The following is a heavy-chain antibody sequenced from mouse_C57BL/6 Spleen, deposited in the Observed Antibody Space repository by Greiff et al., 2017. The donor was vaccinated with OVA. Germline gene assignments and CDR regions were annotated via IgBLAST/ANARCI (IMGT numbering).Heavy chain of an antibody. Sequence: DVMLVESGGGLVKPGGSLKLSCAASGFTFSDYGMHWVRQAPEKGLEWVAYISSGSSTIYYADTVKGRFTISRDNAKNTLFLQMTSLRSEDTAMYYCARKRTTVVADYAMDYWGQGTSVTVSS. CDR2: ISSGSSTI. J-gene: IGHJ4*01. CDR3: ARKRTTVVADYAMDY. V-gene: IGHV5-17*01. CDR1: GFTFSDYG. D-gene: IGHD1-1*01.